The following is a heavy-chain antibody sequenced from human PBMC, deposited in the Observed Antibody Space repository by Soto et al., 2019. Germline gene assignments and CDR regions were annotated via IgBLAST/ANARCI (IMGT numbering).Heavy chain of an antibody. Sequence: ASVKVSCKASGYTFTSYDINWVRQATGQGLEWMGWMNPNSGNTGYAQKFQGRVTMTGNTSISTAYMELSSLRSEDTAVYYCARGIFGVVIADYYYYYMDVWGKGTTVTVSS. CDR2: MNPNSGNT. CDR1: GYTFTSYD. V-gene: IGHV1-8*01. J-gene: IGHJ6*03. CDR3: ARGIFGVVIADYYYYYMDV. D-gene: IGHD3-3*01.